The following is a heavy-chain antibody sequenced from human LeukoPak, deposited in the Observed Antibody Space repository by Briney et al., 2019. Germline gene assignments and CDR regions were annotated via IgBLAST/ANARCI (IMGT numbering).Heavy chain of an antibody. CDR1: GFSFSSYS. Sequence: PGGSLRLSCAASGFSFSSYSMNWVRQAPEKGLYWVSGITGSDGSTYYAYSVKGRFTISRDNSKNTLYLQMSSLRAGDTAVYYCAKRSSSTGWYVDSWGRGSLITVSS. D-gene: IGHD6-19*01. CDR3: AKRSSSTGWYVDS. V-gene: IGHV3-23*01. CDR2: ITGSDGST. J-gene: IGHJ4*02.